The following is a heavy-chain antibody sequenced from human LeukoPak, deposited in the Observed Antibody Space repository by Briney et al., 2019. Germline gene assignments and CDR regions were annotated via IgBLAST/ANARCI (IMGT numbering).Heavy chain of an antibody. CDR1: GYSIGSGYY. CDR2: IYHSGST. Sequence: SETLSLTCTVSGYSIGSGYYWGWIRQPPGKGLEWIGSIYHSGSTYYNPSLKSRVTISVDTSKNQFSLKLSSVTAADTAVYYCARQAGRAYAFDIWGQGTMVTVSS. V-gene: IGHV4-38-2*02. D-gene: IGHD3-16*01. CDR3: ARQAGRAYAFDI. J-gene: IGHJ3*02.